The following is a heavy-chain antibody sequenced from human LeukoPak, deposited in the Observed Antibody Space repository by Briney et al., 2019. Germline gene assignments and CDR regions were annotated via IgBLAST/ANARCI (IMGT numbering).Heavy chain of an antibody. J-gene: IGHJ4*02. V-gene: IGHV3-30*03. D-gene: IGHD5-12*01. CDR2: ISYDGSNK. Sequence: GGSLRLSCAASGFTFSSYGMHWVRQAPGQGLEWVAVISYDGSNKYYADSVKGRFTISRDNSKNTLYLQMNSLRAEDTAVYYCARVYSGYDEAGYFDYWGQGTLVTVSS. CDR1: GFTFSSYG. CDR3: ARVYSGYDEAGYFDY.